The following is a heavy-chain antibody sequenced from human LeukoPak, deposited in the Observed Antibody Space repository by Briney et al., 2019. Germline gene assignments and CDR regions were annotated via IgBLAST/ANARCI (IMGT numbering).Heavy chain of an antibody. V-gene: IGHV3-48*01. J-gene: IGHJ4*02. Sequence: GGSLTLSCAASGFTFSSYSMNWVRQAPGKGLGWVSYISSSSSTIYYADSVKGRFTISRDNAKNSLYLQMNSLRAEDTTVYYCARTYSSGWYYYFDYWGQGTLVTVSS. CDR2: ISSSSSTI. D-gene: IGHD6-19*01. CDR1: GFTFSSYS. CDR3: ARTYSSGWYYYFDY.